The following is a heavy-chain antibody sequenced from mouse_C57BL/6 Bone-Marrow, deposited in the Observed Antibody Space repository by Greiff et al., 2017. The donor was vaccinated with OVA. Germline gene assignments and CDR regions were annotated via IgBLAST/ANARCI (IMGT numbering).Heavy chain of an antibody. Sequence: EVQLQQSGPELVKPGASVKISCKASGYTFTAYYMNWVKQSHGKSLEWIGDINPNNGGTSYNQKFKGKATLTVDKSSSTAYMELRSLTSEDSAVYYCARFGHYYGSSYRFDYWAKAPLSQSPQ. D-gene: IGHD1-1*01. J-gene: IGHJ2*01. CDR2: INPNNGGT. CDR3: ARFGHYYGSSYRFDY. CDR1: GYTFTAYY. V-gene: IGHV1-26*01.